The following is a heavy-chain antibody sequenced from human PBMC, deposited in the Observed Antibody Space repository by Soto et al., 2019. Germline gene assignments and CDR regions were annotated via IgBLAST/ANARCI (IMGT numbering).Heavy chain of an antibody. CDR1: GYTFTSYG. V-gene: IGHV1-18*01. D-gene: IGHD4-17*01. Sequence: QVQLVQSGAEVKKPGASVKVSCKASGYTFTSYGISWVRQAPGQGLEWMGWISAYNGNTNYAQKLQGRVTMTTDTSTSTAYMELRSLRSDDTAVYYCARERYGDYVTIDPLFDYWGQGTLVTVSS. CDR3: ARERYGDYVTIDPLFDY. CDR2: ISAYNGNT. J-gene: IGHJ4*02.